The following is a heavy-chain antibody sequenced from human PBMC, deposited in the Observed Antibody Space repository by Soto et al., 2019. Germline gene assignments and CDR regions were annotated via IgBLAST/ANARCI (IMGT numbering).Heavy chain of an antibody. V-gene: IGHV3-7*01. CDR3: ARSPTDDYVRPGWFDP. CDR2: IKQDGSEK. CDR1: GFTFSSYW. J-gene: IGHJ5*02. Sequence: PGGSLRLFCAASGFTFSSYWMSWVRQAPGKGLEWVANIKQDGSEKYYVDSVKGRFTISRDNAKNSLYLQMNSLRAEDTAVYYCARSPTDDYVRPGWFDPWGQGTLVTVSS. D-gene: IGHD4-17*01.